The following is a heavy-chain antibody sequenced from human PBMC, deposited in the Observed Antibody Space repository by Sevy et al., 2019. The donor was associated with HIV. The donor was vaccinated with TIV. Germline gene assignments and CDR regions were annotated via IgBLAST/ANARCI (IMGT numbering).Heavy chain of an antibody. CDR3: AQETFGRFDS. CDR1: GFSFSAYW. Sequence: GSLRLSCAASGFSFSAYWMNWVRQAPGKGREWVANIKPDGSDKNYVDSAEGRFTISRDNAKNPLYLQMNSLRVEDTAMYYCAQETFGRFDSWGQGTLVTVSS. J-gene: IGHJ4*02. V-gene: IGHV3-7*01. D-gene: IGHD1-26*01. CDR2: IKPDGSDK.